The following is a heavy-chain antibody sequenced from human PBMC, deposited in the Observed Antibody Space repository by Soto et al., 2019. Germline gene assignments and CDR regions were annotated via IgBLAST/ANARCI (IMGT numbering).Heavy chain of an antibody. CDR2: IKEDGSEK. Sequence: VQLVESGGGLVQPGGSLRLSCVASEFNFGSFWMSWVRQAPGKGLEWVANIKEDGSEKLYVDSVTGRFTVSTDNTKTSLYSQMTSLRAEDTAVYFGARPRDRRSYSLFDYWGQGALVIVSS. D-gene: IGHD3-10*01. V-gene: IGHV3-7*01. CDR3: ARPRDRRSYSLFDY. J-gene: IGHJ4*02. CDR1: EFNFGSFW.